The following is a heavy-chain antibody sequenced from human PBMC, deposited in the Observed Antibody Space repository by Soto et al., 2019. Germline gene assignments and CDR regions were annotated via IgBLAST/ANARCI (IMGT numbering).Heavy chain of an antibody. V-gene: IGHV4-39*01. CDR1: GGSISRCSCY. J-gene: IGHJ4*02. CDR3: ARHQDGDYAPFNF. Sequence: SETLSLTCSVSGGSISRCSCYWGWIRQPPGKGLEWIGSVYHTGSTKYNPSFKGRVTISVDASKNQFSLNLRSVTAADTAVYFCARHQDGDYAPFNFWGQGTLVTVSS. D-gene: IGHD4-17*01. CDR2: VYHTGST.